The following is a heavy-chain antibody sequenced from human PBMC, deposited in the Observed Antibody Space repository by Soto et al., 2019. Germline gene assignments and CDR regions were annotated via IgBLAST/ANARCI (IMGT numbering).Heavy chain of an antibody. D-gene: IGHD3-10*01. J-gene: IGHJ4*02. CDR1: GFSLSTSGVG. V-gene: IGHV2-5*02. CDR2: IYWDDDK. CDR3: ARLTLLLCFGEVGNPYFDY. Sequence: QITLKESGPTLVKPTQTLTLTCTFSGFSLSTSGVGVGWIRQPPGKALEWLALIYWDDDKRYSPSLKSRLTITKDTSKNQVVLTMTNMDPVDTATYYCARLTLLLCFGEVGNPYFDYWGQGTLVTVSS.